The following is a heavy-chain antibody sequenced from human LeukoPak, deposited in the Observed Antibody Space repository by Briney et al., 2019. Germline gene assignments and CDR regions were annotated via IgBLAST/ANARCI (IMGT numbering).Heavy chain of an antibody. Sequence: SETLSLTCTVSGGSISSGGYYWSWIRQPPGKGLEWIGYIYHSGSTYYNPSLRSRVTISVDRSKNQFSLKLSSVTAADTAVYYCARVSAGADYWGQGTLVTVSS. CDR2: IYHSGST. D-gene: IGHD3-10*01. V-gene: IGHV4-30-2*01. J-gene: IGHJ4*02. CDR1: GGSISSGGYY. CDR3: ARVSAGADY.